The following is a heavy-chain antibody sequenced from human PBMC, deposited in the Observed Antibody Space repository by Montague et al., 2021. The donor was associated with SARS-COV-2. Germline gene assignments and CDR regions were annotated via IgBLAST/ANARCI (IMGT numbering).Heavy chain of an antibody. Sequence: TLRLSCAASGFTFSSYAMHWVRQAPGKGLEWVAVISYDGSNKYYADSVKCRFTISRDNSKNTLYLQMNSLRAEDTAVYYCASLKTDYSNYFDYWGQGTLVTVSS. CDR1: GFTFSSYA. CDR2: ISYDGSNK. D-gene: IGHD4-11*01. V-gene: IGHV3-30*04. CDR3: ASLKTDYSNYFDY. J-gene: IGHJ4*02.